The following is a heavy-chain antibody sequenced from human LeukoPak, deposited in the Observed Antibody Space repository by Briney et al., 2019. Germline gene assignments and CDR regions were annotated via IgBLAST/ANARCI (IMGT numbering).Heavy chain of an antibody. V-gene: IGHV3-21*01. Sequence: GGSLRLSCAASGFTFSSYSMNWVRQAPGKGLEWVSSISSSSSYIYYADSVKGRFTISRDNAKNSLYLQMNSLRAEDTAVYYCARAYDILTGSDLYFDYWGQGTLVTASS. D-gene: IGHD3-9*01. CDR2: ISSSSSYI. CDR3: ARAYDILTGSDLYFDY. CDR1: GFTFSSYS. J-gene: IGHJ4*02.